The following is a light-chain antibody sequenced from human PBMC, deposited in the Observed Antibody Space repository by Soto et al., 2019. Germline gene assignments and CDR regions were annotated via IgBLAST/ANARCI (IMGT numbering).Light chain of an antibody. CDR3: QQDGTSPQYT. CDR2: GAS. J-gene: IGKJ2*01. CDR1: QSVSSTY. V-gene: IGKV3-20*01. Sequence: EIVLTQSPGTLSLSPGERATLSCRASQSVSSTYLAWYHQKPGQAPRLLIYGASSRATGIPDRFSGSGSGTDFTLTISRLEPEDFGVYYCQQDGTSPQYTFGQGTKLELK.